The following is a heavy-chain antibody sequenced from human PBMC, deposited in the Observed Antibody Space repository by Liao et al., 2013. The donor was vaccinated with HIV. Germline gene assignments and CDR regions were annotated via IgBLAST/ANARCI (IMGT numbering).Heavy chain of an antibody. Sequence: QVQLQESGPGLVKPSETLPLTCTVSGGSISSFQWNWIRQPAGKGLEWIGRIYTSGSTNYNPSLKSRVTMSVDTSKKQFSLKLSSVTAADTAVYYCARGGLLRPNWFDPWGQGTLVTVSS. J-gene: IGHJ5*02. D-gene: IGHD2-15*01. V-gene: IGHV4-4*07. CDR1: GGSISSFQ. CDR3: ARGGLLRPNWFDP. CDR2: IYTSGST.